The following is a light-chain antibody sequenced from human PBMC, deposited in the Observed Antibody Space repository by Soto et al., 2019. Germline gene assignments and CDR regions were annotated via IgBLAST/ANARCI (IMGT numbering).Light chain of an antibody. Sequence: QSALTQPPSASGSPGQSVTISCTGTSSDVGGYNYVSWYQQHPDKAPTLIIYEVSKWPSGVPDRFSGSKSGNTASLTVSGLQADDEADYYCSSYAGSARILFGGGTKLTVL. CDR2: EVS. CDR1: SSDVGGYNY. V-gene: IGLV2-8*01. CDR3: SSYAGSARIL. J-gene: IGLJ2*01.